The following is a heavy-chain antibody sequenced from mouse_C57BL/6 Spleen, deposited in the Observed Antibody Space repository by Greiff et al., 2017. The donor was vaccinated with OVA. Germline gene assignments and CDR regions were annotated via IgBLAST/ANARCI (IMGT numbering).Heavy chain of an antibody. Sequence: QVQLKQSGAELVRPGASVTLSCKASGYTFTDYEMHWVKQTPVHGLEWIGAIDPETGGTAYNQKFKGKAILTADKSSSTAYMELRSLTSEDSAVYYCTRKRVTTVAFDYWGQGTTLTVSS. CDR2: IDPETGGT. J-gene: IGHJ2*01. CDR3: TRKRVTTVAFDY. CDR1: GYTFTDYE. D-gene: IGHD1-1*01. V-gene: IGHV1-15*01.